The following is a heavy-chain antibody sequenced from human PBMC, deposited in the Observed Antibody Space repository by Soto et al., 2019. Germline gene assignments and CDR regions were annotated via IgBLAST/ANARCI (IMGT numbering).Heavy chain of an antibody. CDR1: GGSISDFY. D-gene: IGHD3-3*01. V-gene: IGHV4-59*01. CDR3: ARGGGYDFRSSQAPPIDV. CDR2: LYYTGST. Sequence: SETLSLTCNVPGGSISDFYWSWIRQSPGKRLEWIGYLYYTGSTNYNPALKSRVTISLDTSKNQFSLQVRSVTAADTAVYYCARGGGYDFRSSQAPPIDVWGQGTTVTVSS. J-gene: IGHJ6*02.